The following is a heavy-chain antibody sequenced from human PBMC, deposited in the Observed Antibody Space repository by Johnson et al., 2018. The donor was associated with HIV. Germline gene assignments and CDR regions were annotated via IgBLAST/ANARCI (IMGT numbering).Heavy chain of an antibody. CDR3: ARTSCNGARCLGYDPFDV. D-gene: IGHD2-8*01. Sequence: GGLVQPGGSLRLSCGASGFTFSDHWMQWVRQAPGKGLVWVSRINGDGSRLTYADSVKGRFTIARDNAKNTLYLELKSLRSEDTAVYYCARTSCNGARCLGYDPFDVWGQGAMVTVSS. CDR1: GFTFSDHW. CDR2: INGDGSRL. J-gene: IGHJ3*01. V-gene: IGHV3-74*01.